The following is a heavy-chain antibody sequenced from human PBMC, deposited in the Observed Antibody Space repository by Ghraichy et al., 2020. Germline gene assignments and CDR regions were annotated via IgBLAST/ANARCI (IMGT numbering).Heavy chain of an antibody. D-gene: IGHD6-13*01. V-gene: IGHV3-30*03. J-gene: IGHJ4*02. Sequence: GGSLRLSCAGSGFTFSNYGIQWVRQAQGKGLEWVAIISYDGSSKSCADSVKGRCTISRDNSKNTVYLQMDSLRAEDTAVYYCASGDSLLEYWGQGTLVTVSS. CDR2: ISYDGSSK. CDR3: ASGDSLLEY. CDR1: GFTFSNYG.